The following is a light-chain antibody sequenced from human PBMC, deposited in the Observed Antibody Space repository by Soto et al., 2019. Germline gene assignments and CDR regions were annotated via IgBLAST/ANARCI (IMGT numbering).Light chain of an antibody. J-gene: IGLJ1*01. Sequence: QSVLTQPPSVSGAPGQRVTISCTGSSSNIGAGYNVHWYQQLPGTGPKLLIYGNSNRPSGVPDRFSGSKSGTSASQAITGLQAEDEADYYCQSYDSSLIGSSVFGTGTKLTVL. V-gene: IGLV1-40*01. CDR1: SSNIGAGYN. CDR3: QSYDSSLIGSSV. CDR2: GNS.